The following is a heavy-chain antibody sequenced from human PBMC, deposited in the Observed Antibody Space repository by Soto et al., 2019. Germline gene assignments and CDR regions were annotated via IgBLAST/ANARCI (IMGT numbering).Heavy chain of an antibody. CDR1: GGTFSSYA. Sequence: QVQLVQSGAEVKKPGSSVKVSCKASGGTFSSYAISWVRQAPGQGLEWMGGIIPIFGTANYAQKFQGRVTITADKSTSTAYMELSSLRSEDTAVYYCARDLSWGQQLKYYFDYWGQGTLVTVSS. V-gene: IGHV1-69*06. CDR3: ARDLSWGQQLKYYFDY. CDR2: IIPIFGTA. J-gene: IGHJ4*02. D-gene: IGHD6-13*01.